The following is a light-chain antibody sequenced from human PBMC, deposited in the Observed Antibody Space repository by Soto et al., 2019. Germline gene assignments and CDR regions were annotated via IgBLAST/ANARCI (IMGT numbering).Light chain of an antibody. Sequence: EIVMTQSPATLSVFPGERATLSCRASQSISSNLAWYQHKPGQAPRLLILGATTRATAIPARFRGSGSGTEFTLTISSLQSEDFAVYYCQQYQDWPPLTFGGGTKVEIK. CDR3: QQYQDWPPLT. J-gene: IGKJ4*01. CDR2: GAT. CDR1: QSISSN. V-gene: IGKV3-15*01.